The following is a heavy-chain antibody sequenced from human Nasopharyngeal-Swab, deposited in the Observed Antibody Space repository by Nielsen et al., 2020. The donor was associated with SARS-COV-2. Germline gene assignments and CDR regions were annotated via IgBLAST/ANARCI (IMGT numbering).Heavy chain of an antibody. J-gene: IGHJ4*02. V-gene: IGHV3-23*01. D-gene: IGHD1-26*01. Sequence: GESLKISCAASGFTFSSYAMSWVRQAPGKGLEWVSAISGSGGSTYYADSVKGRFTISRDNSKNTLYLQMNSLRAEDTAVYYCAKDLSGANIYYYFDYWGQGILVTVSS. CDR3: AKDLSGANIYYYFDY. CDR1: GFTFSSYA. CDR2: ISGSGGST.